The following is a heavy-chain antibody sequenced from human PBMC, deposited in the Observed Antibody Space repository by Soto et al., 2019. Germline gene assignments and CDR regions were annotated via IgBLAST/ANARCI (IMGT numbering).Heavy chain of an antibody. V-gene: IGHV4-34*01. CDR2: IKHSGST. D-gene: IGHD2-8*02. CDR1: GGSFSDHF. J-gene: IGHJ4*02. CDR3: ARGPPIMYYGTGGYYFFDY. Sequence: SETLSLTCSVYGGSFSDHFWTWIRLPPGKGLQRIGEIKHSGSTNYNPSLKSRVTISLDTSKNQFSLKLISVTAADTAVYYCARGPPIMYYGTGGYYFFDYWGQGTLVTVSS.